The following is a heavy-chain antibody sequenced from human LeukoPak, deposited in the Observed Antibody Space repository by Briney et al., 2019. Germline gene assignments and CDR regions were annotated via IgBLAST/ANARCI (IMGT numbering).Heavy chain of an antibody. D-gene: IGHD6-13*01. V-gene: IGHV3-48*04. CDR1: GFTFSSYS. Sequence: GGSLRLSCAASGFTFSSYSMNWVRQAPGKGLEWVSYISSSSSTIYYADSVKGRFTISRDNAKNSLYLQVNSLRAEDAAVYYCASSSRAAGTTQDYWGQGTLVTVSS. J-gene: IGHJ4*02. CDR2: ISSSSSTI. CDR3: ASSSRAAGTTQDY.